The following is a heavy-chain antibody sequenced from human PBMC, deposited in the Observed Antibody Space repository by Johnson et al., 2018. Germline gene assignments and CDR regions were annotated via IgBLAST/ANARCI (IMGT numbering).Heavy chain of an antibody. CDR2: IYNSGTS. J-gene: IGHJ3*02. CDR3: ARHAYSSGQIDAFDI. V-gene: IGHV4-39*01. CDR1: GGSIGSSTYY. Sequence: QVQLQESGPGLVKXSETLSLXCTVPGGSIGSSTYYWGWIRQPPGKGLEWIGSIYNSGTSYYNPSLTTRVTISVDTSQNQFSLKLTSVTAADTPVYYCARHAYSSGQIDAFDIWGQGTMVTVSS. D-gene: IGHD6-19*01.